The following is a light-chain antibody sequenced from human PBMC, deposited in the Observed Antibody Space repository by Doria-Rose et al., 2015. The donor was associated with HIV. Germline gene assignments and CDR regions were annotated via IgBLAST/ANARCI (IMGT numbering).Light chain of an antibody. CDR3: QQTYSSPTWK. J-gene: IGKJ1*01. Sequence: TQSPSSLSASMGDRVTITCRASQTVSTYLNWFQQEPGKAPKLLIYAASRLQSGVPSRFSGSGSGTDFTLTISGLQPGDFATYYCQQTYSSPTWKFGRGTKFEMK. CDR1: QTVSTY. V-gene: IGKV1-39*01. CDR2: AAS.